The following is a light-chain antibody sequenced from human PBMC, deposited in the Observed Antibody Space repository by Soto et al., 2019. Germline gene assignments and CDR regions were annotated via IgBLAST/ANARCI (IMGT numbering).Light chain of an antibody. Sequence: QSVLTQPASVSGPPGQSITISGTGTSSDVGAYSYVSWYQQHPGKAPKLIIYEVSDRPSGISNRSSGSKSDNTASLTISGLQAEDEAEYYCSSYTSSRTYVFGTGTKVTVL. J-gene: IGLJ1*01. CDR2: EVS. V-gene: IGLV2-14*01. CDR3: SSYTSSRTYV. CDR1: SSDVGAYSY.